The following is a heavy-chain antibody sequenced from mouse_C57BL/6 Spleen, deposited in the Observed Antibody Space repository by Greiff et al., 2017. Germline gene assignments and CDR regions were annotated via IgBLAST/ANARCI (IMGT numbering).Heavy chain of an antibody. Sequence: QVQLQQSGPELVKPGASVKISCKASGYAFSSSWMNWVKQRPGKGLEWIGRIYPGDGDTNYNGKFKGKATLTADKSSSTAYMQLSSLTSEDSAVCVYARGGRGDFDYWGQGTTLTVSS. CDR1: GYAFSSSW. J-gene: IGHJ2*01. CDR2: IYPGDGDT. V-gene: IGHV1-82*01. D-gene: IGHD3-3*01. CDR3: ARGGRGDFDY.